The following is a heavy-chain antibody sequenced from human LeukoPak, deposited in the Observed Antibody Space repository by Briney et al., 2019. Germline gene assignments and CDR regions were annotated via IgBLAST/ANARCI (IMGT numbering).Heavy chain of an antibody. CDR2: INRSGST. CDR3: ARSYCSSTSCYIYWFGP. D-gene: IGHD2-2*02. CDR1: GGSFSGYY. J-gene: IGHJ5*02. V-gene: IGHV4-34*01. Sequence: KASETLSLTCAVYGGSFSGYYWSWIRQPPGKGLEWIGEINRSGSTNYNPSLKSRVTISVDTSKNQFSLKLSSVTAADTAVYYCARSYCSSTSCYIYWFGPWGQGTLVTVSS.